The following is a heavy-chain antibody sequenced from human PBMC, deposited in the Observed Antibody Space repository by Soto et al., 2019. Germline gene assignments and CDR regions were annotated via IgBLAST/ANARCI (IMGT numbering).Heavy chain of an antibody. CDR2: ILYDGSKK. J-gene: IGHJ6*02. CDR3: VKDGSSGWPYFDDMDV. V-gene: IGHV3-30*19. D-gene: IGHD6-19*01. Sequence: GGSLRLSCAASGFTFGSYGMHWVRQAPGKGLEWVAVILYDGSKKYYADSVKGRFTISRDNSKNALYLQMSSLRAEDTALYYCVKDGSSGWPYFDDMDVWGRGTTVTVSS. CDR1: GFTFGSYG.